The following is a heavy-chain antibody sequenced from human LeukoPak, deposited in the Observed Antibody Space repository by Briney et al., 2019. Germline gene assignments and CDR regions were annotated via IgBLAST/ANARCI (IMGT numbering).Heavy chain of an antibody. Sequence: TSETLSLTCTVSGYSISSGYYWGWIRQPPGKGLEWIGSIYYCGSTYYNPSLKSRVTISVDTSKNQFSLNLSSVTAADTAVYYCARTYYYYYYMDVWGKGTTVTISS. J-gene: IGHJ6*03. CDR3: ARTYYYYYYMDV. V-gene: IGHV4-38-2*02. CDR2: IYYCGST. CDR1: GYSISSGYY.